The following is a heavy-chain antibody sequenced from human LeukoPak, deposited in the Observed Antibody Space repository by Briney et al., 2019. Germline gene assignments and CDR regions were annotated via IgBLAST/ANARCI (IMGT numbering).Heavy chain of an antibody. V-gene: IGHV3-11*04. D-gene: IGHD5/OR15-5a*01. CDR1: GFTVSSNY. CDR2: ITSSGSTI. CDR3: ARDLHYFDY. Sequence: GGSLRLSCAASGFTVSSNYMSWIRQAPGKGLEWVSYITSSGSTIYYADSVKGRFTISRDNAKNSLYLQMNSLRAEDTAVYYCARDLHYFDYWGQGTLVTVSS. J-gene: IGHJ4*02.